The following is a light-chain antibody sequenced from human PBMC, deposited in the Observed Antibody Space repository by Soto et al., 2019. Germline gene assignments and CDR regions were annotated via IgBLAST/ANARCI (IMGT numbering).Light chain of an antibody. Sequence: QSVLTQPRSVSGSPGQSVTISCTGTSSDVGAYNFVSWSQQHPGRVPKLMIYDVSRRPSGVPDRFSGSKSGNTASLTISGLTADDEADYYCCSYAGSYTLVFGGGTKLTVL. CDR3: CSYAGSYTLV. J-gene: IGLJ3*02. CDR1: SSDVGAYNF. CDR2: DVS. V-gene: IGLV2-11*01.